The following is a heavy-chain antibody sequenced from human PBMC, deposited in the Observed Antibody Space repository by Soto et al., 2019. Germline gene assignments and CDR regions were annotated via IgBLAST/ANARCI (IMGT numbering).Heavy chain of an antibody. V-gene: IGHV3-64*01. D-gene: IGHD2-15*01. J-gene: IGHJ5*02. CDR1: GFTFSSYA. CDR2: ISSNGGST. CDR3: ARVYLPGSWDPEAINWFDP. Sequence: EVQLVESGGGLVQPGGSLRLSCAASGFTFSSYALHWVRQAPGKGLEYVSAISSNGGSTYYANSVKGRFTISRDNSKNRLYLQMGILRAEDMDVYYCARVYLPGSWDPEAINWFDPWGQGTLVTVSS.